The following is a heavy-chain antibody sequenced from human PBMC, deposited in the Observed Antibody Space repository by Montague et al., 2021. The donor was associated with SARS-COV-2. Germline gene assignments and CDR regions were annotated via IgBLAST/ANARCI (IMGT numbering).Heavy chain of an antibody. Sequence: SETLSLTCAVYGGSFSGYYWCWIRQPPGKGLELIGEINHSCSTNYNPSLTRRVTISISTSTNQFSLTLSSVTAADTAVYYCARVRAVPAAMRRCSLDRSYYGMDVWGQGTTVTVSS. D-gene: IGHD2-2*01. CDR2: INHSCST. CDR3: ARVRAVPAAMRRCSLDRSYYGMDV. J-gene: IGHJ6*02. CDR1: GGSFSGYY. V-gene: IGHV4-34*01.